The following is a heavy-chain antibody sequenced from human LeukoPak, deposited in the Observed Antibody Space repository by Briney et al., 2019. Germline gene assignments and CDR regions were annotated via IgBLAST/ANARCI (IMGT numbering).Heavy chain of an antibody. Sequence: GGSLRLSCAASGFTFSTYTVTWVRQAPGKGLEWVSSIKSDTSYFYYADSVKGRFTISRDNAKNSLYLQMSSLRAEDTAVYFCARAFMVAAGTGPFDYWGQGTPVTVSS. CDR3: ARAFMVAAGTGPFDY. CDR1: GFTFSTYT. J-gene: IGHJ4*02. V-gene: IGHV3-21*01. D-gene: IGHD6-13*01. CDR2: IKSDTSYF.